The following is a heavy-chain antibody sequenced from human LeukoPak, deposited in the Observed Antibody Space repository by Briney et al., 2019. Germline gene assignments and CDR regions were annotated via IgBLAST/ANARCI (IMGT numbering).Heavy chain of an antibody. CDR2: ISAYNGNT. CDR1: GGTFSSYA. Sequence: ASVKVSCKASGGTFSSYAISWARQAPGQGLEWMGWISAYNGNTDYAQKLQGRVTMTTDTSTNTAYMELRSLRSDDTAIYYCARKYSYGPSHVDYWGQGTLVTVSS. CDR3: ARKYSYGPSHVDY. J-gene: IGHJ4*02. V-gene: IGHV1-18*01. D-gene: IGHD5-18*01.